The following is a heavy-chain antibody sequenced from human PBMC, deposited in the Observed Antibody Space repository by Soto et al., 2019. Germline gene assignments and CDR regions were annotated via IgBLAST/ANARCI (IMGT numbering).Heavy chain of an antibody. Sequence: ASVKVSCKASGYTFTSYGISWVRQAPGQGLEWMGWISAYNGNTNYAQKLQGRVTMTTDTSTSTAYMELRSLRSDDTAVYYCAIGSLGMATIRNDAFDIWGQGTMVTVSS. D-gene: IGHD5-12*01. CDR3: AIGSLGMATIRNDAFDI. CDR1: GYTFTSYG. CDR2: ISAYNGNT. J-gene: IGHJ3*02. V-gene: IGHV1-18*01.